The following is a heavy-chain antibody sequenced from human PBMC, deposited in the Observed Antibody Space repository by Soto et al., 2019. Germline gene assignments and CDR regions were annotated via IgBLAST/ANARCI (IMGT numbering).Heavy chain of an antibody. J-gene: IGHJ6*02. CDR2: IIPIFGTA. Sequence: SVKVSCKASGGTFSSYAISWVRQAPGQGLEWMGGIIPIFGTANYAQKFQGRVTITADESTSTAYMELSSLRSEDTAVYYCATQLSSYYYYYGMDVWGQGTTVTVSS. CDR1: GGTFSSYA. CDR3: ATQLSSYYYYYGMDV. D-gene: IGHD2-2*01. V-gene: IGHV1-69*13.